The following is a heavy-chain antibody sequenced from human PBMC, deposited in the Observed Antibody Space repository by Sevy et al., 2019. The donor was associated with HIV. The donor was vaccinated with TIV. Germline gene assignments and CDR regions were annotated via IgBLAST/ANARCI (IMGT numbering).Heavy chain of an antibody. CDR2: IYRSGST. J-gene: IGHJ3*02. V-gene: IGHV4-4*02. Sequence: SETLSLTCTVSGGSISSSNWWSWVRQPPGKGLEWIGEIYRSGSTNYNPSLKSRVTISVDKSKNQFSLKLSSVTAADTAVYYCGGGSYYGIAFDIWGQGTMVTVSS. D-gene: IGHD1-26*01. CDR3: GGGSYYGIAFDI. CDR1: GGSISSSNW.